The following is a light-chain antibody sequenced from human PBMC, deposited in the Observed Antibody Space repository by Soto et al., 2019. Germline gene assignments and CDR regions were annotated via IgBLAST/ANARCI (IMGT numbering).Light chain of an antibody. CDR3: CSSGGSTPYV. J-gene: IGLJ1*01. V-gene: IGLV2-23*02. Sequence: QSALTQPASVSGSPGQSITISCTGTSSNVGSYKLGSWYQQHPGKAPKLMIFEVNKRPSGVSNRFSGSKSGNTASLTIYGLKVEDEADYYCCSSGGSTPYVFGPGNKVTVL. CDR1: SSNVGSYKL. CDR2: EVN.